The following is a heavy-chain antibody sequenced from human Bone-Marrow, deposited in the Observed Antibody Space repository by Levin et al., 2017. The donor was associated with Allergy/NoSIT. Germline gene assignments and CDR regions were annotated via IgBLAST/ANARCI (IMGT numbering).Heavy chain of an antibody. CDR2: INHSGST. D-gene: IGHD2-2*01. V-gene: IGHV4-34*01. CDR1: GGSFSGYY. Sequence: PSETLSLTCAVYGGSFSGYYWSWIRQPPGKGLEWIGEINHSGSTNYNPSLKSRVTISVDTSKNQFSLKLSSVTAADTAVYYCARYCSSTSCYRSYGMDVWGQGTTVTVSS. CDR3: ARYCSSTSCYRSYGMDV. J-gene: IGHJ6*02.